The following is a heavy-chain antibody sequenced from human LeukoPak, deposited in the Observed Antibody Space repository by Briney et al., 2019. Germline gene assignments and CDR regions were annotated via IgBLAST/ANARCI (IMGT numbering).Heavy chain of an antibody. CDR1: GESFSDYY. CDR2: ANHSGST. J-gene: IGHJ4*02. CDR3: AVRVKRQRTLMRSQNFDS. V-gene: IGHV4-34*01. D-gene: IGHD1-1*01. Sequence: SETLSLTCAVYGESFSDYYWSWIPHPPGKGVEWMGEANHSGSTSYNPSLKSRVTISADTSKNQFSLKMTSVTAADTSVYYCAVRVKRQRTLMRSQNFDSWGQGTLVTVSS.